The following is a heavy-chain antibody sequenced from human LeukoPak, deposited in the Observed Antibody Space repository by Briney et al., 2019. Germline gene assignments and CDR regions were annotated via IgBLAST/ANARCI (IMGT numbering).Heavy chain of an antibody. CDR1: GFTFSSYW. V-gene: IGHV3-7*05. CDR3: ASEGYYDILTGYYY. D-gene: IGHD3-9*01. J-gene: IGHJ4*02. Sequence: GGSLRLSCAASGFTFSSYWMSWVRQAPGKGLEWVANIKKDGSEKYYVDSVKGRFTISRGNAKNSLYLEMNSLRAEDTAVYYCASEGYYDILTGYYYWGQGTLVTVSS. CDR2: IKKDGSEK.